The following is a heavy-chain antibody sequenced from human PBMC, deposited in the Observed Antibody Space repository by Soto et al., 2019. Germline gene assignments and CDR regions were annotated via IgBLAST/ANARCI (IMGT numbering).Heavy chain of an antibody. Sequence: ASVKVSCKASGYIFTGYYMHWVRQAPGQGLEWMGWINPNSGDTNYTQKFQGWVTMTRDTSISTAYMELSRLRSDATAVYYCATSRISIAVAGETEYYFDYWGEGTPVTV. CDR1: GYIFTGYY. CDR2: INPNSGDT. V-gene: IGHV1-2*04. CDR3: ATSRISIAVAGETEYYFDY. D-gene: IGHD6-19*01. J-gene: IGHJ4*02.